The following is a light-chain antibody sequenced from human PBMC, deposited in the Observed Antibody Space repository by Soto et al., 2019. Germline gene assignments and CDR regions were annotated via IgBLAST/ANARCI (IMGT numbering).Light chain of an antibody. Sequence: QSALTQPRSVSGSPGQSGTISCTGTISDVAGYNYVSWYQHHPGKAPKLLISDVTKRPSWVPDRFSGSKSGSTASLTISELQAEDEADYYCSSYAGSNNLGFGGGTKLTVL. CDR3: SSYAGSNNLG. CDR1: ISDVAGYNY. V-gene: IGLV2-11*01. CDR2: DVT. J-gene: IGLJ2*01.